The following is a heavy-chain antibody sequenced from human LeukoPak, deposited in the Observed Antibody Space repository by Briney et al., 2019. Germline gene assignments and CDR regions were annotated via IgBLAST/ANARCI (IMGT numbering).Heavy chain of an antibody. D-gene: IGHD3-10*01. CDR2: IYSGGST. J-gene: IGHJ4*02. CDR1: GFTVSTNY. V-gene: IGHV3-66*01. CDR3: ARAYYYGSGSLYFDY. Sequence: RLSXSASGFTVSTNYMSWVRQAPGKGLEWVSVIYSGGSTYYADSVKGRFTISRDNSKNTLYLQMNSLRAEDTAVYYCARAYYYGSGSLYFDYWGQGT.